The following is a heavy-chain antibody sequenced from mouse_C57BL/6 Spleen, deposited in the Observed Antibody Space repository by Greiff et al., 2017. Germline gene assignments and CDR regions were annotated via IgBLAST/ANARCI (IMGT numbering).Heavy chain of an antibody. Sequence: VKLQESGAELARPGASVKLSCKASGYTFTSYGISWVKQRTGQGLEWIGEIYPRSGNTYYNEKFKGKATLTADKSSSTAYMELRSLTSEDSAVYFCARCDYDEGFAYWGQGTLVTVSA. D-gene: IGHD2-4*01. V-gene: IGHV1-81*01. J-gene: IGHJ3*01. CDR3: ARCDYDEGFAY. CDR2: IYPRSGNT. CDR1: GYTFTSYG.